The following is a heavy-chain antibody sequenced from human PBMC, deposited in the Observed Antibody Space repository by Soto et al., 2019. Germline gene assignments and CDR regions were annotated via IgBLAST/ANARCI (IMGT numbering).Heavy chain of an antibody. CDR1: TFAFTFRNYG. D-gene: IGHD6-13*01. V-gene: IGHV3-30*18. Sequence: LRLSFEASTFAFTFRNYGMHWVRLVPVKGLEWLAVISHDGDDQYYADSVKGRFTVSRDNVRNILYLQMNSLRSEDTALYYCAKDSVKQATFAYGGQGNLVSV. J-gene: IGHJ4*02. CDR2: ISHDGDDQ. CDR3: AKDSVKQATFAY.